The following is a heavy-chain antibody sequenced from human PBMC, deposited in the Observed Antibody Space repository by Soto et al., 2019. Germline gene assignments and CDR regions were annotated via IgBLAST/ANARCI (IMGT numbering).Heavy chain of an antibody. V-gene: IGHV3-23*01. CDR3: AKTYYYDSSGYYDATFDY. CDR1: GFTFSSYA. Sequence: PGGSLRLSCAASGFTFSSYAMSWVRQAPGKGLEWVSAISGSGGSTYYADSVKGRFTISRDNSKNTLYLQMNSLRAEDTAVYYCAKTYYYDSSGYYDATFDYWGQGTLVTVSS. J-gene: IGHJ4*02. D-gene: IGHD3-22*01. CDR2: ISGSGGST.